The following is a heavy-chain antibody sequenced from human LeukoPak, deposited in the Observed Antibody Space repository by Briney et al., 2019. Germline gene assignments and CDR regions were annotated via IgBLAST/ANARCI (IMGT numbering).Heavy chain of an antibody. CDR2: IHHSGST. CDR3: ARDYGSGTGYFDY. D-gene: IGHD3-10*01. V-gene: IGHV4-38-2*02. J-gene: IGHJ4*02. CDR1: GYSISSGHY. Sequence: PSETLSLTCTVSGYSISSGHYWGWIRQPPGKGLEWIGSIHHSGSTYYNPSLKSRVTISVDTSKNQFSLLKLNSVTAADTAVYYCARDYGSGTGYFDYWGQGTLVTVSS.